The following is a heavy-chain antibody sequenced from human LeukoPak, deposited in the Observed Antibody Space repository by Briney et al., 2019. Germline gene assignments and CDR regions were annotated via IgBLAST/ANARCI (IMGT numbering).Heavy chain of an antibody. V-gene: IGHV3-11*04. CDR1: GFIFSDYY. Sequence: PGGSLRLSCVASGFIFSDYYMSWIRQAPGKGLEWVSYISSSGSTIYYADSVKGRFTISRDNAKNSLYLQMNSLRAEDTAVYYCARDWYSGSYPLDYWGQGTLVTVSS. D-gene: IGHD1-26*01. CDR2: ISSSGSTI. CDR3: ARDWYSGSYPLDY. J-gene: IGHJ4*02.